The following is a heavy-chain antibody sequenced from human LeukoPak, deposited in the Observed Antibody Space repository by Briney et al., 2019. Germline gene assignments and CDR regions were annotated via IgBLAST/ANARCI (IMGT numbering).Heavy chain of an antibody. CDR1: GGTFSSYA. CDR3: ARSRDCSSTSCYYYYGMDV. CDR2: VIPIFGIA. J-gene: IGHJ6*02. V-gene: IGHV1-69*04. Sequence: ASVKVSCKASGGTFSSYAISWVRRAPGQGLEWMGRVIPIFGIANYAQKFQGRVTITADKSTSTAYMELSSLRSEDTAVYYCARSRDCSSTSCYYYYGMDVWGQGTTVTVSS. D-gene: IGHD2-2*01.